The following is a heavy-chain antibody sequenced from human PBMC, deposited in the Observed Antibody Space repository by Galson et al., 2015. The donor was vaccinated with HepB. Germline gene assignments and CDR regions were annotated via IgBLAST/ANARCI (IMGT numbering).Heavy chain of an antibody. J-gene: IGHJ3*02. Sequence: SLRLSCAASGFTFGDYAMSWFRQAPGKGLEWVGFIRSKAYGGTTEYAASVKGRFTISRDDSKSIAYLQMNSLKTEDTAVYYCTRVFDSIVGADDAFDIWGQGTMVTVSS. CDR1: GFTFGDYA. CDR2: IRSKAYGGTT. V-gene: IGHV3-49*03. CDR3: TRVFDSIVGADDAFDI. D-gene: IGHD1-26*01.